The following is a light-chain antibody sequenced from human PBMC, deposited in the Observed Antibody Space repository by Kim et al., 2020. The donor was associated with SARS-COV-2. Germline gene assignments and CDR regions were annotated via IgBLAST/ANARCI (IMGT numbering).Light chain of an antibody. V-gene: IGLV1-51*01. CDR1: SSNIGNNY. CDR2: DNN. CDR3: GTWDSSLSAGRV. Sequence: QSGLTQPPSVSAAPGQKVTISCSGSSSNIGNNYVSWYQQLPGTAPKLLIYDNNKRPSGIPDRFSGSKSGTSATLGITGLQTGDEAEYYCGTWDSSLSAGRVFGTGTKVTVL. J-gene: IGLJ1*01.